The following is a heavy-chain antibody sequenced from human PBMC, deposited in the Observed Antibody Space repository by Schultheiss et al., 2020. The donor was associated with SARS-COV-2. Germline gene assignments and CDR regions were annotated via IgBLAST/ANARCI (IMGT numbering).Heavy chain of an antibody. Sequence: GGSLRLSCAASGFPFSTYDMHWVRQAPGKGLVWVSRISSDGSSTSYADSVEGRFTISRDNAKNSLYLQMNSLRAEDTAVYYCAKDYYGSGTYPDYWGQGTLVTVSS. CDR1: GFPFSTYD. J-gene: IGHJ4*02. CDR2: ISSDGSST. D-gene: IGHD3-10*01. V-gene: IGHV3-74*01. CDR3: AKDYYGSGTYPDY.